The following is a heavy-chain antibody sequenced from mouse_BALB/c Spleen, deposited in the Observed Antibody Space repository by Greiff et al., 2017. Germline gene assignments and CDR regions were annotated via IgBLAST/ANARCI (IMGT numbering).Heavy chain of an antibody. D-gene: IGHD2-2*01. J-gene: IGHJ4*01. CDR2: INPSTGYT. V-gene: IGHV1-7*01. CDR3: ARKRGLYYGYEDYAMDY. Sequence: QVQLQQSGAELAKPGASVKMSCKASGYTFTSYWMHWVKQRPGQGLEWIGYINPSTGYTEYNQKFKDKATLTADKSSSTAYMQLSSLTSEDSAVYYCARKRGLYYGYEDYAMDYWGQGTSVTVSS. CDR1: GYTFTSYW.